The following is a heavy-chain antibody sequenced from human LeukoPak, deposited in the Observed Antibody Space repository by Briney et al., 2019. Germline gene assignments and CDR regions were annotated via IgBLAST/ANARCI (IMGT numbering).Heavy chain of an antibody. CDR2: INPSGGST. CDR3: ARGAPLDRKSRDAFDI. CDR1: GYTFNNYY. J-gene: IGHJ3*02. V-gene: IGHV1-46*02. Sequence: ASVKVSCTASGYTFNNYYMNWVRQAPGQGLEWMGIINPSGGSTSYAQKFQGRVTMTRDTSTSTVYMELSSLRSEDTAVYYCARGAPLDRKSRDAFDIWGQGTMVTVSS.